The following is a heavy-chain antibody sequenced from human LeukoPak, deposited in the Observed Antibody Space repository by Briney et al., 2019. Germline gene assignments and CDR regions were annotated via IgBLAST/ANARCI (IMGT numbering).Heavy chain of an antibody. V-gene: IGHV3-7*01. D-gene: IGHD4-17*01. J-gene: IGHJ4*02. CDR2: INQYGSDK. CDR3: VTDSRLR. CDR1: GFTFSSYY. Sequence: PGASLRLSCAASGFTFSSYYMSWVSQAPGQGLEWVGNINQYGSDKYYVDSVKGRFAISSDSSNNSLYLQMNSLRTEDTAVYYCVTDSRLRWGKGTMVTVSP.